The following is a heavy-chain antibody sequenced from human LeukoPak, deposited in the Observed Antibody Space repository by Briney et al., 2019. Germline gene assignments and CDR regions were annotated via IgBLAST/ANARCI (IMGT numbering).Heavy chain of an antibody. J-gene: IGHJ6*02. Sequence: ASVKLSCKASGYTFTSYYMHWVRQPPGQGLEWMGIINPSGGSTSYAQKFPGRVTITWDTSTSTNYLDLSSTSSEDTAADYCARVGLWFGVGRQDVWGQGTTVTVSS. V-gene: IGHV1-46*01. CDR3: ARVGLWFGVGRQDV. CDR1: GYTFTSYY. D-gene: IGHD3-10*01. CDR2: INPSGGST.